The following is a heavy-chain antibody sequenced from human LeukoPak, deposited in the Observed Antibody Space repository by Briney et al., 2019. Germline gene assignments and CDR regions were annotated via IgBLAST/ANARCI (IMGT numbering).Heavy chain of an antibody. V-gene: IGHV3-74*01. CDR2: IINDGSYT. Sequence: PGGSLRLSCAASGFTFSPVWMHWVRQAPGKGLMWVSHIINDGSYTTYADSVKGRFTISRDNSKNTLYLQMNSLRAEDTAVYYCAKGGKWDVTPFDYWGQGTLVTVSS. D-gene: IGHD1-26*01. J-gene: IGHJ4*02. CDR3: AKGGKWDVTPFDY. CDR1: GFTFSPVW.